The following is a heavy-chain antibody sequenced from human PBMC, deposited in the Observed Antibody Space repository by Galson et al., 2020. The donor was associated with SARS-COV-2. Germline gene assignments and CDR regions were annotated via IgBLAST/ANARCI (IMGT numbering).Heavy chain of an antibody. CDR3: ARQLVLLYYGMDV. V-gene: IGHV3-30*04. J-gene: IGHJ6*02. CDR2: ISYDGSNK. Sequence: GESLKISCAASGFTFSSYAMHWVRQAPGKGLEWVAVISYDGSNKYYADSVKGRFTISRDNSKNTLYLQMNSLRAEDTAVYYCARQLVLLYYGMDVWGQGTTVTGSS. D-gene: IGHD6-13*01. CDR1: GFTFSSYA.